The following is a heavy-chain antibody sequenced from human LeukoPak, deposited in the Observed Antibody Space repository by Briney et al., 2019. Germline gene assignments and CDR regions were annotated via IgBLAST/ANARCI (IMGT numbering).Heavy chain of an antibody. D-gene: IGHD1-26*01. CDR2: ISYDGSNK. V-gene: IGHV3-30-3*01. J-gene: IGHJ1*01. Sequence: GWSLRLSCAASGFTFSSYAMRWVRQAPGKGLEWVAVISYDGSNKYYADSVKGRFTISRDNSKNTLYLQMNSLRAEDTAVYYCARRRYSGSYPFQHWGQGTLVTVSS. CDR1: GFTFSSYA. CDR3: ARRRYSGSYPFQH.